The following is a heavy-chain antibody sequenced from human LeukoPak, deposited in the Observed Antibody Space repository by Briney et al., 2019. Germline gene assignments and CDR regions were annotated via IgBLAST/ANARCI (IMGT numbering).Heavy chain of an antibody. V-gene: IGHV4-59*01. J-gene: IGHJ4*02. D-gene: IGHD3-22*01. CDR1: GGSISSYY. CDR2: IYYSGST. CDR3: ARRDSSGYYDYFDY. Sequence: SETLSLTCTVSGGSISSYYWSWIRQPPGKGLEWIGYIYYSGSTNYNPSLKSRATISVDTSKNQFSLKLSSVTAADTAVYYCARRDSSGYYDYFDYWGQGTLVTVSS.